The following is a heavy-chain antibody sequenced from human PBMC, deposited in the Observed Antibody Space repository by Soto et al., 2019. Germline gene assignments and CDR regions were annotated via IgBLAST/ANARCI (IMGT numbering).Heavy chain of an antibody. CDR3: TTAFITIFGVVTGSCYFYGMDV. Sequence: PLGSLRLSYAASGFTFSNAWMSWVRQAPGKGLEWVGRIKSKTDGGTTDYAAPLKGRFTISRDDSKNTLYLRMNSLKTEDTAVYYCTTAFITIFGVVTGSCYFYGMDVWGQGTTVTVS. V-gene: IGHV3-15*01. D-gene: IGHD3-3*01. CDR2: IKSKTDGGTT. J-gene: IGHJ6*02. CDR1: GFTFSNAW.